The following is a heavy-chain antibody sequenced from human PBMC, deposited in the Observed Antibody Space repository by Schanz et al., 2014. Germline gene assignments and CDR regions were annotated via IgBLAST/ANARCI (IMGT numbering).Heavy chain of an antibody. CDR2: ISGSSRTI. J-gene: IGHJ4*02. CDR1: GFSFGNYG. V-gene: IGHV3-23*04. D-gene: IGHD1-1*01. CDR3: AKIERNED. Sequence: EVQLVESGGGLIQPGGSLRLSCEASGFSFGNYGMNWVRQAPGKGLEWVSYISGSSRTIYYADSVKGRFTISRDNFKGALYLQMSSLRAEDTAVYFCAKIERNEDWGQGTLVTVSS.